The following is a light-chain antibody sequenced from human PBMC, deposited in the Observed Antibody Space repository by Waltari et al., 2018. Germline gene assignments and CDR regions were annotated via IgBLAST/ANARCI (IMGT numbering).Light chain of an antibody. V-gene: IGLV3-21*04. CDR3: HVWHPHVDPGV. Sequence: SYVVTQPPSVSVAPGETATITCGGDNIGTYIRPWYQQKAGQAPVLVIFYDRDRPSGIPDRFSGSNSGNTATLTISRVEAGDEARYYCHVWHPHVDPGVFGTGTEVTVL. J-gene: IGLJ1*01. CDR1: NIGTYI. CDR2: YDR.